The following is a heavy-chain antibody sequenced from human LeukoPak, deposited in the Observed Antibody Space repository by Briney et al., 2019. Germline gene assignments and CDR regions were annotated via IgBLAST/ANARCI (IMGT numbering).Heavy chain of an antibody. CDR3: AKTDYGGNIDY. CDR1: GFTFSSYG. J-gene: IGHJ4*02. V-gene: IGHV3-30*18. CDR2: ISYDGSNK. Sequence: GRSLRLSCAASGFTFSSYGMHWVRQAPGKGLEWVAVISYDGSNKYYADSVKGRFTISRDNSKNPLYLQMNSLRAEDTAVYYCAKTDYGGNIDYWGQGTLVTVSS. D-gene: IGHD4-23*01.